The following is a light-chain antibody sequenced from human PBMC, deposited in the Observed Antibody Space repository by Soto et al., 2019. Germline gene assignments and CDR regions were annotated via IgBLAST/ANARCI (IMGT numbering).Light chain of an antibody. V-gene: IGKV3-20*01. Sequence: EMVLTQSPGTLSLSPGERATLSCRASQSVSSSYLAWSQQKPGQAPRLLIYGASSKVTSIPHRFNGTGSWADFTVTINRLEPEDIADYSYQKYGTSPRPRYTFGQGTNLEI. J-gene: IGKJ2*01. CDR1: QSVSSSY. CDR3: QKYGTSPRPRYT. CDR2: GAS.